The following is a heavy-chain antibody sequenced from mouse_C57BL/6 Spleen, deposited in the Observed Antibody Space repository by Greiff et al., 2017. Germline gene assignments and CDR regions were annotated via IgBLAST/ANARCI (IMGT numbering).Heavy chain of an antibody. V-gene: IGHV1-18*01. CDR2: INPNNGGT. Sequence: VQLQQSGPELVKPGASVKIPCEASGYTFTDYNMDWVKQSHGKSLEWIGDINPNNGGTIYNQKFKGKATLTVDKSSSTAYMELRSLTSEDTAVYYCARWSYYGSPFAYWGQGTLVTVSA. CDR1: GYTFTDYN. CDR3: ARWSYYGSPFAY. D-gene: IGHD1-1*01. J-gene: IGHJ3*01.